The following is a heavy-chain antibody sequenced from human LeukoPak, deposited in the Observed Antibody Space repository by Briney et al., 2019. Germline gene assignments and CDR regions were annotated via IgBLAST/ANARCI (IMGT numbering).Heavy chain of an antibody. V-gene: IGHV3-64*02. D-gene: IGHD3/OR15-3a*01. CDR2: ISPSGDRT. J-gene: IGHJ6*02. CDR3: ARAFRPASDPHDFYDF. Sequence: GGSLRLSCAASGFTFTNHPMHWVRQASGKRLEYVSAISPSGDRTWYADSVKGRFTISRDNSKNTMYLQMGSLRPEDMGVYYCARAFRPASDPHDFYDFWGRGTTVTVSS. CDR1: GFTFTNHP.